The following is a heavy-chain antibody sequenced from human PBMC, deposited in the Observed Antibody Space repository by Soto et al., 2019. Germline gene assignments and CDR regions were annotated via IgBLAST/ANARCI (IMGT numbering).Heavy chain of an antibody. Sequence: QVQLQEPGPGLVKPSQTLSLTCTVSGGSISSGDYYWSWIRQPPGKGLEWIGYIYHSGNTYYNPSLKSRVTISVDTSKNQFSLKLSSVTAADTAVYYCARERPDGARLDPWGQGTLVTVSS. CDR3: ARERPDGARLDP. CDR1: GGSISSGDYY. D-gene: IGHD6-6*01. CDR2: IYHSGNT. J-gene: IGHJ5*02. V-gene: IGHV4-30-4*01.